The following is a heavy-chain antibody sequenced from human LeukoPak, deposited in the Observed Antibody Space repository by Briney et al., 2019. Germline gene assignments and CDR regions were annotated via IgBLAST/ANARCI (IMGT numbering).Heavy chain of an antibody. V-gene: IGHV3-23*01. Sequence: GGTLRLSCAASGFTFSSYGMSWVRQAPGKGLEWVSAISGSGGSTYYADSVKGRFTISRDNSKNTLYLQMNSLRAEDTAVYYCAKPITMIVVVITGDWYFDLWGRGTLVTVSS. J-gene: IGHJ2*01. CDR2: ISGSGGST. CDR3: AKPITMIVVVITGDWYFDL. CDR1: GFTFSSYG. D-gene: IGHD3-22*01.